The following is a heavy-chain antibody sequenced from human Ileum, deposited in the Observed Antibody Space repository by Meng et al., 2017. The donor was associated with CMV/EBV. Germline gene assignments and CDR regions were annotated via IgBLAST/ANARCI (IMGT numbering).Heavy chain of an antibody. CDR3: ARAAARGVPVDL. CDR2: IHPTGTT. Sequence: QQTSGAQLVKPSDTLSLTCSVTRGSEISSRDYLGWIRQPPGKGLECIGRIHPTGTTDDNPSLRSRVSMSLDKSKNQFSLKLTSVTAADTSVYYCARAAARGVPVDLWGQGTLVTVSS. V-gene: IGHV4-61*05. D-gene: IGHD3-10*01. J-gene: IGHJ5*02. CDR1: RGSEISSRDY.